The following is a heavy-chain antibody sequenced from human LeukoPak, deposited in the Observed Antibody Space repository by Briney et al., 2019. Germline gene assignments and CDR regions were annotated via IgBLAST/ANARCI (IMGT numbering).Heavy chain of an antibody. CDR2: TYYRSKWYN. CDR1: GVSVSSNSAA. Sequence: SQTLSLTCAISGVSVSSNSAAWNWIRQSPSRGLEWLGRTYYRSKWYNDYALFVKSRITINPDTSKNQFSLHLNSVTPEDTAVYYCARQLAAVGKGIDYWGQGTLVTVSS. V-gene: IGHV6-1*01. D-gene: IGHD6-13*01. J-gene: IGHJ4*02. CDR3: ARQLAAVGKGIDY.